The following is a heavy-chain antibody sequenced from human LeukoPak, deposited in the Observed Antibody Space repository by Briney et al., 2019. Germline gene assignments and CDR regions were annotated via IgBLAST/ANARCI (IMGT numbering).Heavy chain of an antibody. J-gene: IGHJ4*02. CDR1: GFTFSSYS. Sequence: GGSLRLSCAASGFTFSSYSMNWVRQAPGKGLEWVSAISGSGRSTYYADSVKGRYTISRDNSKNTLYLQMNSLRAEDTAIYYCAKDNKAAAFDYWGQGTLVTVSS. D-gene: IGHD6-13*01. CDR3: AKDNKAAAFDY. CDR2: ISGSGRST. V-gene: IGHV3-23*01.